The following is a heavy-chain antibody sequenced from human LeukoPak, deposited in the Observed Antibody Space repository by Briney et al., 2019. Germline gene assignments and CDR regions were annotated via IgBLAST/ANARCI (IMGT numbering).Heavy chain of an antibody. CDR2: ISSGGSSK. CDR3: ARHLSSTADH. CDR1: GFSFTSYD. V-gene: IGHV3-30-3*01. Sequence: PGRSLRLSCAASGFSFTSYDIHWVRQAPGKGLEWVAVISSGGSSKYYADSVKGRFTISRDNSKNTLYLQMNSLRAEDTAVYYCARHLSSTADHWGQGTLVTVSS. D-gene: IGHD2-2*01. J-gene: IGHJ4*02.